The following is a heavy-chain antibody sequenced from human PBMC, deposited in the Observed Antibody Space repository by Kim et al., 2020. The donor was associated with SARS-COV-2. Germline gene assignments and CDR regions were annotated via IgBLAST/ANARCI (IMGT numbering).Heavy chain of an antibody. J-gene: IGHJ5*02. V-gene: IGHV4-34*01. CDR2: INHSGST. D-gene: IGHD3-10*01. CDR3: ARALWVRGVIRWFDP. Sequence: SETLSLTCAVYGGSFSGYYWSWIRQPPGKGLEWIGEINHSGSTNYNPSLKSRVTISVDTSKNQFSLKLSSVTAADTAVYYCARALWVRGVIRWFDPWGQGTLVTVSS. CDR1: GGSFSGYY.